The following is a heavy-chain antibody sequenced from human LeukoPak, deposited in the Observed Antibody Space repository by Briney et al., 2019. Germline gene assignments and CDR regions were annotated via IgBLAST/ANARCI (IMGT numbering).Heavy chain of an antibody. V-gene: IGHV3-21*01. J-gene: IGHJ4*02. CDR1: GFTFSSYS. D-gene: IGHD5-12*01. CDR3: ASSGMVATYLDY. CDR2: ISSSSSYI. Sequence: GGSLRLSCAASGFTFSSYSMNWVRQAPGKGLEWVSSISSSSSYIYYADSVKGRFTISRDNAKNSLYLQMNSLRAEDTAVYYCASSGMVATYLDYWGQGTRVTVSS.